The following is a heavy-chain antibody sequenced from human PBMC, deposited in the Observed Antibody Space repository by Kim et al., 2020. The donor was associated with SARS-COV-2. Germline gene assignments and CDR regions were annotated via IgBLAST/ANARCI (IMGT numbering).Heavy chain of an antibody. CDR3: VKDSPDYGGNSSPLMNYFDY. CDR1: GFTFSSYA. D-gene: IGHD4-17*01. V-gene: IGHV3-64D*06. J-gene: IGHJ4*02. Sequence: GGSLRLSCSASGFTFSSYAMHWVRQAPGKGLEYVSAISSNGGSTYYADSVKGRFTISRDNSKNTLYLQMSSLRAEDTAVYYCVKDSPDYGGNSSPLMNYFDYWGQGTLVTVSS. CDR2: ISSNGGST.